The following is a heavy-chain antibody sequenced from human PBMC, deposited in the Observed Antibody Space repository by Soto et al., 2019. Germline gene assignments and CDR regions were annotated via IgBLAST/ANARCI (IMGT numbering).Heavy chain of an antibody. CDR2: IYYSGST. CDR3: XRYGALAGQYYYCGMDV. CDR1: GGSVSSGSYY. Sequence: PSETLSLTCTVSGGSVSSGSYYWSWIRQPPGKGLEWIGYIYYSGSTNYNPSLKSRVTISVDTSKNQFSLKLSSVTAADTAVYYCXRYGALAGQYYYCGMDVWGQGTTVTVSS. V-gene: IGHV4-61*01. J-gene: IGHJ6*02. D-gene: IGHD6-19*01.